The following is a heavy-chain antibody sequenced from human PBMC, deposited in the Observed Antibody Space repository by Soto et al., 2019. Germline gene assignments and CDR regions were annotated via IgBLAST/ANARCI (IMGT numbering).Heavy chain of an antibody. V-gene: IGHV3-11*01. J-gene: IGHJ4*02. D-gene: IGHD3-9*01. Sequence: PGGSLRLSCAASGFTFSDYYMSWIRQAPGKGLEWVSYISSSGSTIYYADSVKGRFTISRDNAKNSLYLQMNSLRAEDTAVYYCERDLSPHDILTGYYHYFDYWGQGTLVTVSS. CDR1: GFTFSDYY. CDR2: ISSSGSTI. CDR3: ERDLSPHDILTGYYHYFDY.